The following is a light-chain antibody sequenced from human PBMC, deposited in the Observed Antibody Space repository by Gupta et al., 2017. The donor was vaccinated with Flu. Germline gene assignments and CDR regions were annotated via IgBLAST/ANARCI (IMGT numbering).Light chain of an antibody. Sequence: SYVVTQPLSVSVALGQTATITCGGYYIGSKNVHWYQLKPGQAPLQIIYRDTNRPSGIPERFSASTSATTATLTISRAQVGDDDDYYRQVWDNNSVLFGGGTKLTVL. V-gene: IGLV3-9*01. J-gene: IGLJ3*02. CDR2: RDT. CDR3: QVWDNNSVL. CDR1: YIGSKN.